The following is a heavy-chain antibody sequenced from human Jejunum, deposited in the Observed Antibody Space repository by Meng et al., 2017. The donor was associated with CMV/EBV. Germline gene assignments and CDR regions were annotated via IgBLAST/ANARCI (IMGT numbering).Heavy chain of an antibody. D-gene: IGHD3-3*01. CDR1: GGSIGSGDYY. J-gene: IGHJ4*02. CDR3: ARGSIFVSFDS. Sequence: VQLQESVPGLVKPSQTLSLTCSVSGGSIGSGDYYWSWIRQPPGKGLEWIGYIHDTGSTYYNPSLKSRVDISLGTSRNHFSLTLSSVTAEDTAVYFCARGSIFVSFDSWGQGTLVTVSS. V-gene: IGHV4-30-4*08. CDR2: IHDTGST.